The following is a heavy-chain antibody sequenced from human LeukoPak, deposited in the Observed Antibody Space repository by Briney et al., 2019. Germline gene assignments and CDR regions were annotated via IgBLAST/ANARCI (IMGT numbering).Heavy chain of an antibody. V-gene: IGHV4-59*01. CDR1: GGSISSYY. D-gene: IGHD2-21*01. CDR2: IYYSGST. J-gene: IGHJ5*02. CDR3: ARIVDPYSGWFDP. Sequence: SETLSLTCTVSGGSISSYYWSWIRQPPGKGLEWIGYIYYSGSTNYNPSLKSRVTISVDTSKNQFSLKLSSVTAADTAVYYCARIVDPYSGWFDPWGQGTLVTVSS.